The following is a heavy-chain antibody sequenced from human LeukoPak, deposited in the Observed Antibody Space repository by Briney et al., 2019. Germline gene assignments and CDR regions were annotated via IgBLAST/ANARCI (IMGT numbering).Heavy chain of an antibody. CDR3: ARDILTGRDYYYGMDV. J-gene: IGHJ6*02. V-gene: IGHV3-21*01. Sequence: GGSLRLSCAASGFTFSSYSMNWVRQAPGKGLEWVSSISSSSSYIYYADSVKGRFTISRDNAKNSLYLQMNSLRAEDTAVYYCARDILTGRDYYYGMDVWGQGATVTVSS. D-gene: IGHD3-9*01. CDR1: GFTFSSYS. CDR2: ISSSSSYI.